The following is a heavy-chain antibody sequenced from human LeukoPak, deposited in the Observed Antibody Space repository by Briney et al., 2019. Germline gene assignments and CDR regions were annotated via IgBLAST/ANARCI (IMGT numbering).Heavy chain of an antibody. V-gene: IGHV4-34*01. Sequence: SETLSLTCAVYGGSFSGYYWSWIRQPPGKGLEWVGEINDSGSTNYNPSLKSRVTISVDTSKNQVSLKLSSVTAADPAVYYCARARGVYYYDSSGYRYWGQGTLVTVSS. CDR2: INDSGST. CDR1: GGSFSGYY. D-gene: IGHD3-22*01. CDR3: ARARGVYYYDSSGYRY. J-gene: IGHJ4*02.